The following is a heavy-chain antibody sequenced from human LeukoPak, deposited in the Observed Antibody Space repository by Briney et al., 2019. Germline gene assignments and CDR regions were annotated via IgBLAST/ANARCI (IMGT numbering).Heavy chain of an antibody. CDR2: ISWDGGST. V-gene: IGHV3-43*01. Sequence: PGGSLRLSCAASGFTFDDYTMHWVRQAPGKGLEWVSLISWDGGSTYYADSVKGRFTISRDSSKNSLYLQMNSLRTEDTALYYCAKEYCSGGSCYSGELDYWGQGTLVTVSS. CDR1: GFTFDDYT. CDR3: AKEYCSGGSCYSGELDY. J-gene: IGHJ4*02. D-gene: IGHD2-15*01.